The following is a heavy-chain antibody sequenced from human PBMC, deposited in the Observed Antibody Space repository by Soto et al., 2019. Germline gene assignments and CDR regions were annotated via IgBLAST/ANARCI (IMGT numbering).Heavy chain of an antibody. Sequence: GGSLRLSCAASGFTFSSYGMHWVRQAPGKGLEWVAVIWYDGSNKYYADSVKGRFTISRDNSKNTLYLPMNSLRAEDTAVYYCERDYYDSSGWVNAFDIWGQGTMVTVSS. CDR3: ERDYYDSSGWVNAFDI. CDR1: GFTFSSYG. CDR2: IWYDGSNK. J-gene: IGHJ3*02. V-gene: IGHV3-33*01. D-gene: IGHD3-22*01.